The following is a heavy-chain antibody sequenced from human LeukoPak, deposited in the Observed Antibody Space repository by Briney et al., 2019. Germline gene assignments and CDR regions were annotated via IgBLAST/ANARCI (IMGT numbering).Heavy chain of an antibody. D-gene: IGHD3-10*01. Sequence: SETLSLTCAVYGGSFSGYYWSWIRQPPGKGLEWIGEINHSGSTNYNPSLKGRVTISVDTSKNQFSLKLSSVTAADTAVYYCASRPPPIRGSGYGYWGQGTLVTVSS. CDR1: GGSFSGYY. CDR3: ASRPPPIRGSGYGY. V-gene: IGHV4-34*01. J-gene: IGHJ4*02. CDR2: INHSGST.